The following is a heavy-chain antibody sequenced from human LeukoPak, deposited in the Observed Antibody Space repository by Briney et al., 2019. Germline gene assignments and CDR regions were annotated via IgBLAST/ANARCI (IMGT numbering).Heavy chain of an antibody. CDR3: VRANRVRPPPGAFHV. J-gene: IGHJ3*01. CDR1: GFTFSND. D-gene: IGHD2-8*01. V-gene: IGHV3-33*01. CDR2: ILHDGINK. Sequence: GRSLRLSCAASGFTFSNDIQWGRRAPGKGRGWVAVILHDGINKYYLDSVKGGLIISRDNSEKKVSLQMKSLRREDKAVDYCVRANRVRPPPGAFHVCGQGTMLTVTS.